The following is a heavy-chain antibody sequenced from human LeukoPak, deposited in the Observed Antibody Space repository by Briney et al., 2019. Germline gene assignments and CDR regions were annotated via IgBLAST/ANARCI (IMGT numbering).Heavy chain of an antibody. CDR2: IRYDGSNK. Sequence: TGGSLRLSCAASGFTFSSYGMHWVRQAPGEGLEWVAFIRYDGSNKYYADSVKGRFTISRDNSKNTLYLQMNSLRAEDTAVYYCAKDEAFYGSGSYYDYWGQGTLVTVSS. CDR1: GFTFSSYG. V-gene: IGHV3-30*02. J-gene: IGHJ4*02. D-gene: IGHD3-10*01. CDR3: AKDEAFYGSGSYYDY.